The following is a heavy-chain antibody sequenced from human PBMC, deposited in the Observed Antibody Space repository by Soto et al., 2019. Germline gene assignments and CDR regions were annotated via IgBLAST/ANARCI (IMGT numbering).Heavy chain of an antibody. CDR1: GVSISNGGYY. CDR2: IDDTGAP. Sequence: QVKLQESGPGLVKPSQTLSLTCSVSGVSISNGGYYWNWIRQHPGKGLEGIGYIDDTGAPYYNPSLRSRVSMSVDTSSNQFSLRLTSVTAADTAIYYCAREMYTTRFDYWGPGTQVTISS. J-gene: IGHJ4*02. D-gene: IGHD1-1*01. V-gene: IGHV4-31*03. CDR3: AREMYTTRFDY.